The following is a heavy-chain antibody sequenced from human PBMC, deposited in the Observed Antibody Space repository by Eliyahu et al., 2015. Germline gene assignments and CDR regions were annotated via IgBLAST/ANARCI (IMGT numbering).Heavy chain of an antibody. CDR2: ISYDGNNI. CDR1: GFXFSSYG. D-gene: IGHD4-11*01. CDR3: ATRPYSNYYFDY. J-gene: IGHJ4*02. V-gene: IGHV3-30*03. Sequence: QVQLVESGGAVVQPGRSLRLSCAASGFXFSSYGMHWVRQAPGKGLEWVALISYDGNNIYYADSVKGRFTISRDNSKNTLYLQMDSLRAEDTAVYYCATRPYSNYYFDYWGQGTPVTVSS.